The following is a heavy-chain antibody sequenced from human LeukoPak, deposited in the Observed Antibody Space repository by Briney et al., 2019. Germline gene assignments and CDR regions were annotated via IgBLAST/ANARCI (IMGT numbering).Heavy chain of an antibody. D-gene: IGHD2-2*01. CDR2: ISAYNGNT. V-gene: IGHV1-18*01. J-gene: IGHJ5*02. Sequence: GASVKVSCKASGYTFTSYGISWVRQAPGQGLEWMGWISAYNGNTNYAQKLQGRVTMTTDTSTSTAYMELRSLRSDDTAVYYFARVVVVVPAAIGWFDPWGQGTLVTVSS. CDR1: GYTFTSYG. CDR3: ARVVVVVPAAIGWFDP.